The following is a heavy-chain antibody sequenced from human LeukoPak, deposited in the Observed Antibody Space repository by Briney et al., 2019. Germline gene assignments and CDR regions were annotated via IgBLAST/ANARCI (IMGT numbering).Heavy chain of an antibody. CDR3: ARVTCSSTSCQIDWFDP. D-gene: IGHD2-2*01. V-gene: IGHV4-34*01. CDR2: INHSGST. Sequence: PSETLSLTCSVSGVYFSSSGCYWSWIRQPPGKGLEWIGEINHSGSTNYNPSLKSRVTISVDTSKNQFSLKLSSVTAADTAVYYCARVTCSSTSCQIDWFDPWGQGTLVTVSS. CDR1: GVYFSSSGCY. J-gene: IGHJ5*02.